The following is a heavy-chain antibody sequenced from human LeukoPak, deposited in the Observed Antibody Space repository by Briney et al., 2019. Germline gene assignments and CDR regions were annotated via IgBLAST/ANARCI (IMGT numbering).Heavy chain of an antibody. J-gene: IGHJ4*02. CDR3: ARDSDLYYYDSSGYFDY. CDR2: ISSSGSTI. V-gene: IGHV3-48*03. D-gene: IGHD3-22*01. CDR1: GFTFSSYE. Sequence: GGSLRLSCAASGFTFSSYEMNWVRQAPGKGLEWVSYISSSGSTIYYADSVKGRFTISRDNAKNSLYLQMNSLRAEDTAVYYCARDSDLYYYDSSGYFDYWGQGTLVTVSS.